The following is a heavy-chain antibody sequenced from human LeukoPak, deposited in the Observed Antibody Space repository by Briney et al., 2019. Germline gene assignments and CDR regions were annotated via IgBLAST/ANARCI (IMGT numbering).Heavy chain of an antibody. J-gene: IGHJ5*02. CDR1: SGSIKSYY. Sequence: SETLSLTCSVSSGSIKSYYWGWIRQSPGKGLEWIGFIYHTGLANYNPSLKSRVSMSVDTSRNQFSQTQRSMTAADTAMYYCVRYDSGGYSWFAPWGQGILVTVSS. V-gene: IGHV4-59*08. CDR2: IYHTGLA. D-gene: IGHD3-10*01. CDR3: VRYDSGGYSWFAP.